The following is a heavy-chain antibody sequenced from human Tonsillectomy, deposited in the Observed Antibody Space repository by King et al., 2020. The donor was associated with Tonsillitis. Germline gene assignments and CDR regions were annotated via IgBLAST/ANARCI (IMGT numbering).Heavy chain of an antibody. CDR1: GGSFSGYY. D-gene: IGHD3-10*01. Sequence: VQLQQWGAGLLKPSETLSLTCAVYGGSFSGYYWSWIRQPPGKGLEWIGEINHSGSTNYNPSLKSRVTISVDTSKNQFSLKLSSVTAADTAVYYCARGKITMVRGVMRWFDPWGQGTLVTVSS. V-gene: IGHV4-34*01. J-gene: IGHJ5*02. CDR3: ARGKITMVRGVMRWFDP. CDR2: INHSGST.